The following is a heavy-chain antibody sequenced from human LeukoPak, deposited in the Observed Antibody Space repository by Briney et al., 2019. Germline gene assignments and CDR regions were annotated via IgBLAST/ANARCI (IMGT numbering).Heavy chain of an antibody. D-gene: IGHD4-23*01. CDR3: AGGPDYGGNPNWFDP. CDR2: IYTSGST. J-gene: IGHJ5*02. CDR1: GGSISSYY. V-gene: IGHV4-4*07. Sequence: SETLSLTCTVSGGSISSYYWSWIRQPAGKGLEWIGRIYTSGSTNYNPSLKSRVTMSVDTSKNQFSLKLSSVTAADTAVYYCAGGPDYGGNPNWFDPWGQGTLVTVSS.